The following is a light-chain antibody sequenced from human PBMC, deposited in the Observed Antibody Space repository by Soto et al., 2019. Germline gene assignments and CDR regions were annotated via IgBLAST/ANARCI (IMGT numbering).Light chain of an antibody. CDR3: SSFTSRTLYV. V-gene: IGLV2-14*01. CDR2: DVS. Sequence: QPALTQPASVSGSPGQSSSLSCTGTSSDVGGYNYVSWYQQHPGKAPKLMIYDVSNRPSGVSNRFSGSKSGNTASLTISGLQAEDEADYYCSSFTSRTLYVFGTGTKVTVL. CDR1: SSDVGGYNY. J-gene: IGLJ1*01.